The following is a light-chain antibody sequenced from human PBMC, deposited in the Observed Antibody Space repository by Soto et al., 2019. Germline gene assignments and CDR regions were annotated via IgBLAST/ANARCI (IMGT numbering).Light chain of an antibody. J-gene: IGLJ1*01. CDR3: HGYDRSLSAYV. Sequence: QSVLTQPPSVSGAPGQWVTISCSGSSSNIGATSDVHWYQQLPGTTPKLLLYGNNNRPSGVPDRFSGSKSGTSASLAIAGLQAEDDADYYCHGYDRSLSAYVFGTGTKLTVL. CDR1: SSNIGATSD. V-gene: IGLV1-40*01. CDR2: GNN.